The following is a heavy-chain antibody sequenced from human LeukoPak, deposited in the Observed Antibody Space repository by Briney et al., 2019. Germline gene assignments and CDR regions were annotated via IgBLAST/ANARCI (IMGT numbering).Heavy chain of an antibody. CDR3: ASSSEGYSYPDY. CDR2: IYPGDSDT. D-gene: IGHD5-18*01. J-gene: IGHJ4*02. CDR1: GYNFSTYW. Sequence: GESLQISCKASGYNFSTYWIGWVRQMPGKGLEWMGIIYPGDSDTRYSPSFQGQVTISADKSIRNAYLQWGSLKASDTAMYFCASSSEGYSYPDYWGQGTLVTVSS. V-gene: IGHV5-51*01.